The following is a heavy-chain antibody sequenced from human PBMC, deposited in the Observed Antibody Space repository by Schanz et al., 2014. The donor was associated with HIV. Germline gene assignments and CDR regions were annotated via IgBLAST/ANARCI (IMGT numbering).Heavy chain of an antibody. CDR2: IKHSGST. J-gene: IGHJ2*01. CDR3: ARVRSGSTAGYFDL. V-gene: IGHV4-34*01. CDR1: VGSFTDYY. Sequence: QVQLHQWGAGLLKPSETLSLTCAVYVGSFTDYYWTWIRQPPGKGLEWIGEIKHSGSTNYNPSLNSRVASSVDTSRRQFSLKVTSVTAADTALYFCARVRSGSTAGYFDLWGRGTPVTVSS. D-gene: IGHD1-26*01.